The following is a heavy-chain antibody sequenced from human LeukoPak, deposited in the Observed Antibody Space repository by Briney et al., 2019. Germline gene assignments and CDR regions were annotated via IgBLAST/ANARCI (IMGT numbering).Heavy chain of an antibody. J-gene: IGHJ6*02. CDR1: GFTFSSYW. V-gene: IGHV3-7*03. Sequence: PGGSLRLSCAASGFTFSSYWMSWVRQAPGKGLEWVANIKQDGSGKYYVDSVKGRFTISRDNAKNSLYLQMNSLRAEDTAVYYCARVRTSPQYYYYGMDVWGQGTTVTVSS. CDR3: ARVRTSPQYYYYGMDV. CDR2: IKQDGSGK.